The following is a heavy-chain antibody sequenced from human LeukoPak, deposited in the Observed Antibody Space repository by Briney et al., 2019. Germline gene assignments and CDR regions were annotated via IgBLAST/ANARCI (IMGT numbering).Heavy chain of an antibody. V-gene: IGHV4-61*01. CDR3: ARINFYLKNAFDI. Sequence: PSETLSLTCTVSGGSVSSGSYYWSWIRHPPGKGLGWIGYIYYSGSTNYNPSLKSRVTISVDTSKNQFSLKLSSVTAADTAVYYCARINFYLKNAFDIWGQGTMVTVSS. CDR1: GGSVSSGSYY. D-gene: IGHD2/OR15-2a*01. CDR2: IYYSGST. J-gene: IGHJ3*02.